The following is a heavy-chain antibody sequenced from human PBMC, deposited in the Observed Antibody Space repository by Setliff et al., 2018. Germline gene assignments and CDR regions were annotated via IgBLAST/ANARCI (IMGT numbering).Heavy chain of an antibody. CDR2: IYYSGST. J-gene: IGHJ5*02. V-gene: IGHV4-59*01. CDR3: ARGSGYYKSWFAP. D-gene: IGHD3-9*01. CDR1: GGSLTSRY. Sequence: PLETLSLTCTVSGGSLTSRYWSWIRQPPGKGLEWIGYIYYSGSTNYNPSLKSRVTMALDTTKNQISLKLSSVTAADTAVYYCARGSGYYKSWFAPWGQGTLVTVSS.